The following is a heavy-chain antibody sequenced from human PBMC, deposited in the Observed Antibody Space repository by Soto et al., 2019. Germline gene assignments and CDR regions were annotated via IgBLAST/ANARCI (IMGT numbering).Heavy chain of an antibody. J-gene: IGHJ4*02. CDR3: ANDAVARSLVWRSYGYRLSYYFDY. Sequence: EVQLLESGGGLVQPAGSLRLSCAASGFTFSSYAMSWVRQAPGKALEWVSAISGSGASTYYADSVKGQFTISRDNSKSTLDLQMTSVRAEDTAVYYSANDAVARSLVWRSYGYRLSYYFDYWGKGTLVTVSS. CDR1: GFTFSSYA. D-gene: IGHD3-16*01. CDR2: ISGSGAST. V-gene: IGHV3-23*01.